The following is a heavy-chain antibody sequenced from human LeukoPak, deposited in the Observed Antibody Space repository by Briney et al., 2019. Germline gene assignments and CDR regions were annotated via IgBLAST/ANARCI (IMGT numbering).Heavy chain of an antibody. V-gene: IGHV3-20*04. CDR2: INCNGGSI. CDR1: GFKFDDYG. D-gene: IGHD4/OR15-4a*01. J-gene: IGHJ4*02. CDR3: ARERTNCYGDCYDC. Sequence: GGSLRLSCVASGFKFDDYGMSWVGQAPGKGLEWVSAINCNGGSIGFADSVKGRFIISRDNAKNSLYLEMNSLRAEDTALYYYARERTNCYGDCYDCWGQGTLVTVSS.